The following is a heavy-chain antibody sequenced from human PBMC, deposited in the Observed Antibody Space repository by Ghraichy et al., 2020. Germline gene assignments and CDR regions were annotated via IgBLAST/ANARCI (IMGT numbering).Heavy chain of an antibody. CDR3: AIIPAGGSSFGWFDP. CDR2: IYDSGNT. V-gene: IGHV4-31*03. D-gene: IGHD1-26*01. J-gene: IGHJ5*02. CDR1: GGSISGRGYY. Sequence: SETLSLTCTVSGGSISGRGYYWSWIRQHPGKGLEWIGYIYDSGNTYYNPSLKGRVTMSPDTSKNQFSLKLSSVTAADVAVYYCAIIPAGGSSFGWFDPWGQGTLVTVSS.